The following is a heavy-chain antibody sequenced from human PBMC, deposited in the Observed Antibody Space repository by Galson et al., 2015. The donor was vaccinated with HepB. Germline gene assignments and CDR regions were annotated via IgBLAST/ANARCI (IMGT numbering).Heavy chain of an antibody. CDR1: GDSVSSGRYY. V-gene: IGHV4-61*01. CDR3: AREPIYSGSYQFDY. Sequence: SETLSLTCTVSGDSVSSGRYYWNWIRQPPGKGLEWIGYIYYSGSTNYNPSLKSRVTISTDTSKNQFSLKLSSVTAADTAVYYCAREPIYSGSYQFDYWGQGMLVTVSS. CDR2: IYYSGST. J-gene: IGHJ4*02. D-gene: IGHD1-26*01.